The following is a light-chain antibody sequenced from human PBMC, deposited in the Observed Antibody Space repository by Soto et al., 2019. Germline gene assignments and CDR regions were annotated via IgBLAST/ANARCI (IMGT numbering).Light chain of an antibody. CDR1: QSLFFSSNNNDY. V-gene: IGKV4-1*01. CDR3: QQYYSTLQT. J-gene: IGKJ1*01. CDR2: WAS. Sequence: DIVMTQSPDSLAVSLGERATINCKSSQSLFFSSNNNDYLAWFQQKPGQPPKLLIYWASTRESRVPDRFSGSGSGTDFTLTISSLQAEDVAVYFCQQYYSTLQTFGQGTKVEIK.